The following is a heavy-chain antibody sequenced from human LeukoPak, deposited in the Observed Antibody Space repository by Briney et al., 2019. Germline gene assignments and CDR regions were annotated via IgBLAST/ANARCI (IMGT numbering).Heavy chain of an antibody. V-gene: IGHV1-69*05. CDR1: GGTFSSYA. Sequence: SVKVSCKASGGTFSSYAISWVRQAPGQGLEWMGRIIPIFGTANYAQKFQGRVTITTDESTSTAYMELSSLRSEDTAVYYCARVGFMVVTGGGDAFDIWGQGTMVTVSS. D-gene: IGHD4/OR15-4a*01. J-gene: IGHJ3*02. CDR2: IIPIFGTA. CDR3: ARVGFMVVTGGGDAFDI.